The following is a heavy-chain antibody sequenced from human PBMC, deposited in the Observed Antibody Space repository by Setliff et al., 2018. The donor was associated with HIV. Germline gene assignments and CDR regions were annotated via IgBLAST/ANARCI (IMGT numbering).Heavy chain of an antibody. CDR2: IQYDGSNK. J-gene: IGHJ4*02. D-gene: IGHD3-22*01. V-gene: IGHV3-30-3*01. Sequence: GGSLRLSCSASGFTFSSYAMHWVRQAPGKGLEWVSFIQYDGSNKYYAESVKGRFTISRDNSKSTLYLQMNSLRPEDRAVYYCATTHHYARSGYYGWGQGTLVTVSS. CDR1: GFTFSSYA. CDR3: ATTHHYARSGYYG.